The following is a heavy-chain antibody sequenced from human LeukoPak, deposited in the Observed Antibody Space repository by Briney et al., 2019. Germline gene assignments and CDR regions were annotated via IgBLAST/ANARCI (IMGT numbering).Heavy chain of an antibody. Sequence: SVKVSCKASGGTFSNYVISWVRQAPGQGLEWMGGIIPIFGTANYAQKFQGRVTITADESTSTAYMELSSLRSEDTALYYCARAGGTYNGFDVWGLGTLVTVSS. V-gene: IGHV1-69*13. CDR3: ARAGGTYNGFDV. J-gene: IGHJ3*01. CDR1: GGTFSNYV. D-gene: IGHD3-16*01. CDR2: IIPIFGTA.